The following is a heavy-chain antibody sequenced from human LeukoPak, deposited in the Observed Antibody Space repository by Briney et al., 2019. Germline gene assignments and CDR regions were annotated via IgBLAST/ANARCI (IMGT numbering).Heavy chain of an antibody. J-gene: IGHJ4*02. Sequence: SETLSLTCTVSGGSISSSSYYWGWIRQPPGKGLEWIGSIYYSGSTYYNPSLKSRVTITVDTSKNQFSLKLSSVTAADTAVYYCARPSRGAMAFDYWGQGTLVTVSS. D-gene: IGHD5-18*01. CDR3: ARPSRGAMAFDY. V-gene: IGHV4-39*01. CDR1: GGSISSSSYY. CDR2: IYYSGST.